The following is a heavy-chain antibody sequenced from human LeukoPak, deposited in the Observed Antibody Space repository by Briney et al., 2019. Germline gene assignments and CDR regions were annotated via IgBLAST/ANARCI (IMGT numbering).Heavy chain of an antibody. J-gene: IGHJ4*02. CDR1: GGSFSGYY. Sequence: PSETLSLTCAVYGGSFSGYYWSWIRQPPGKGRDWIGEINHSGSTNYNPSLKIRDTISVDTSKNQFSLKLSSVTAADTAVYYCARGKMATKRRYFDYWGQGTLVTVSS. D-gene: IGHD5-24*01. CDR2: INHSGST. CDR3: ARGKMATKRRYFDY. V-gene: IGHV4-34*01.